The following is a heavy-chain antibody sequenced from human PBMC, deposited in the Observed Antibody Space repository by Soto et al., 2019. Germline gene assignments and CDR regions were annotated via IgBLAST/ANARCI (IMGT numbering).Heavy chain of an antibody. V-gene: IGHV1-69*01. J-gene: IGHJ5*01. Sequence: VQLVQSGAEVKKPGSSVKVSCKASGGTFSSYAISWVRQAPGQGLEWMGGIIPIFGTANYAQKFQGRVTITADESTSQASMGLSSLRSEDPAVNYWARDPGYSNGYESWGKEPWSPSPQ. D-gene: IGHD5-18*01. CDR2: IIPIFGTA. CDR1: GGTFSSYA. CDR3: ARDPGYSNGYES.